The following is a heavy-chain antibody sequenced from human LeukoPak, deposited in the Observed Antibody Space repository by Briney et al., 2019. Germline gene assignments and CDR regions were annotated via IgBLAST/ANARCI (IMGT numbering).Heavy chain of an antibody. V-gene: IGHV3-48*03. Sequence: GGSLRLSCAASGFTFSAYEMNWVRQAPGKGLEWVSYISSSGSSIYYADSVKGRFTISRDNAKNSLYLQMNSLRAEDTAVYYCARDSIAAAGTLGYWGQGTLVTVSS. CDR1: GFTFSAYE. CDR3: ARDSIAAAGTLGY. CDR2: ISSSGSSI. J-gene: IGHJ4*02. D-gene: IGHD6-13*01.